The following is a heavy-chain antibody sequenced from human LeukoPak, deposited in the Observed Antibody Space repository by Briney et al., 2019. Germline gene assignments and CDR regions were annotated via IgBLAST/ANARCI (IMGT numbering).Heavy chain of an antibody. J-gene: IGHJ4*02. D-gene: IGHD6-13*01. V-gene: IGHV1-2*02. CDR2: INPNSGGT. Sequence: ASVKVSCKASGYTFTSYYMHWVRQAPGQGLEWMGWINPNSGGTNYAQKFQGRVTMTRDTSISTAYMELSRLRSDDTAVYYCAREIAAAGQSVVDYWGQGTLVTVSS. CDR1: GYTFTSYY. CDR3: AREIAAAGQSVVDY.